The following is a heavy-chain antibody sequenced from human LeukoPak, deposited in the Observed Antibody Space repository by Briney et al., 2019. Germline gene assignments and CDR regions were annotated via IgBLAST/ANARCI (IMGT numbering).Heavy chain of an antibody. Sequence: SETLSLTCTVSGGSISSDYWSWIRQSPGTGLEWIGYIYYSGTTHYNPSLQSRVTISVDTSKNQFSLNLSSVTAADTAVYYCARHDPRGEPARLGFFDYWGQGTLVTVSS. CDR3: ARHDPRGEPARLGFFDY. V-gene: IGHV4-59*08. CDR2: IYYSGTT. CDR1: GGSISSDY. D-gene: IGHD6-6*01. J-gene: IGHJ4*02.